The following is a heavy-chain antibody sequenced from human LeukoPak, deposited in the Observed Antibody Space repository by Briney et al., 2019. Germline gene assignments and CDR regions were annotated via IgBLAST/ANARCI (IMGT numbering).Heavy chain of an antibody. CDR3: LGYCSSTSCYDNYYYYGMDV. Sequence: SETLSLTCTVSGGSISSSSYYWGWIRQPPGKGLEWIGSIYYSGSTYYNPSLKSRVTISVDTSKNQFSLKLSSVTAADTAVYYCLGYCSSTSCYDNYYYYGMDVWGQGTTVTVSS. CDR1: GGSISSSSYY. V-gene: IGHV4-39*07. D-gene: IGHD2-2*01. J-gene: IGHJ6*02. CDR2: IYYSGST.